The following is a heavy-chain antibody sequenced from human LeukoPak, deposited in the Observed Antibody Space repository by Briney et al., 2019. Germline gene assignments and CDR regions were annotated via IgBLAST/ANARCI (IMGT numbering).Heavy chain of an antibody. CDR1: GFTFSSYA. CDR3: AREVGDYYDSSGYWDAFDI. J-gene: IGHJ3*02. Sequence: GGSLRLSCAASGFTFSSYAMHWVRQAPGKGLEWVAVISYDGSNKYYADSVKGRFTISRDNSKNTLYLQMNSLRAEDTAVYYCAREVGDYYDSSGYWDAFDIWGQGTMVTVSS. D-gene: IGHD3-22*01. V-gene: IGHV3-30-3*01. CDR2: ISYDGSNK.